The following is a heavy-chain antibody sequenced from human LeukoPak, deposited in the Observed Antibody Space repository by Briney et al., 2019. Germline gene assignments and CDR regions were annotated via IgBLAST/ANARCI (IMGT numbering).Heavy chain of an antibody. V-gene: IGHV4-34*01. CDR2: INHSGST. Sequence: KPSETLSLTCAVYGGSFSGYYWSWIRQPPGKGLEWIGEINHSGSTNYNPSLKSRVTISVDTSKNQFSLKLSSVTAADTAVYYCARKASGYDYSWFDPWGQGTLDTVSS. CDR3: ARKASGYDYSWFDP. J-gene: IGHJ5*02. D-gene: IGHD5-12*01. CDR1: GGSFSGYY.